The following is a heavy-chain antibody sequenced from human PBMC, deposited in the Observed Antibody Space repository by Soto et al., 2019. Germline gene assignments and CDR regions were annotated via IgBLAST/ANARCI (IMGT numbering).Heavy chain of an antibody. V-gene: IGHV3-48*03. CDR3: ARDAPYPQGNWLNLDL. CDR2: ISSSGSSI. J-gene: IGHJ5*02. CDR1: GFPLNNFE. Sequence: GGSLRLSCAASGFPLNNFEMNWVRRAPGKGLEWIAYISSSGSSIFFADSVQGRCSVSRDNRKNSLSLTLDRLRGDDTAIYYCARDAPYPQGNWLNLDLWGQGTLVTVSS. D-gene: IGHD1-1*01.